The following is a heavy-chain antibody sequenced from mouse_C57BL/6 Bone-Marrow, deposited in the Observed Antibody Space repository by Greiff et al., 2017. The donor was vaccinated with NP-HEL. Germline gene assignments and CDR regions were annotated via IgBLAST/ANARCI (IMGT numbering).Heavy chain of an antibody. CDR1: GFTFSDYG. CDR3: ARRTEYFDV. Sequence: EVKLMESGGGLVQPGGSLKLSCAASGFTFSDYGMAWVRQAPRKGPEWVAFISNLAYSIYYSDTVTGRFTIARENAKNTLYLEMSSLWSEDTAMYYCARRTEYFDVWGTGTTVTVSS. V-gene: IGHV5-15*01. J-gene: IGHJ1*03. CDR2: ISNLAYSI. D-gene: IGHD5-1*01.